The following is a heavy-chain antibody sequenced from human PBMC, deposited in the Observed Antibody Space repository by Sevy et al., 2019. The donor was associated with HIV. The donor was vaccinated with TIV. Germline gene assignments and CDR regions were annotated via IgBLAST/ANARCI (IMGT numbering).Heavy chain of an antibody. CDR3: ARAGYYGSGTRLYYFDY. D-gene: IGHD3-10*01. Sequence: SQTLSLTCAISGDSVSSNSAVWNWIRQSPSRGLEWLGRTYYRSKWYNDYAVSVKSRITINPDTSKNQFSLQLNSVTPEDTVVYYCARAGYYGSGTRLYYFDYWGQRTLVTVSS. CDR2: TYYRSKWYN. V-gene: IGHV6-1*01. CDR1: GDSVSSNSAV. J-gene: IGHJ4*02.